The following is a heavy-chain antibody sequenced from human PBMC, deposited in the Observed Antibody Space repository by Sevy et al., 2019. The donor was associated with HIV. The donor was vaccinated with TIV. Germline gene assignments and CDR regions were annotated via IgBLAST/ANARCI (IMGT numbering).Heavy chain of an antibody. D-gene: IGHD2-15*01. CDR3: ARGYCTGGSCSPVGF. Sequence: ASVKVSCKNSGYTFTIYIISWVRQAPGQGLEWMGWISPLNGDTKYVQKFQGRVTMSIDTSTSTAYMDLRSLRSDDTAVYYCARGYCTGGSCSPVGFWGQGTLVTVSS. V-gene: IGHV1-18*01. J-gene: IGHJ4*02. CDR2: ISPLNGDT. CDR1: GYTFTIYI.